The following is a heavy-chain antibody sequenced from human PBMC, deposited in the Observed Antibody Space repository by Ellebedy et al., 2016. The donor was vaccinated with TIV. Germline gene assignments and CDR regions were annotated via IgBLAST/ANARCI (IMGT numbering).Heavy chain of an antibody. J-gene: IGHJ4*02. Sequence: GESLKISCVASGFTFSNYWMSWVRQAPGKGLEWVANIKEDGTEKYFADSVKGRFTISRDNALNSLYLQMNSLRVEDTAVYFCARGDDNSGDCWGQGTLVTVSS. CDR3: ARGDDNSGDC. CDR1: GFTFSNYW. D-gene: IGHD1-1*01. CDR2: IKEDGTEK. V-gene: IGHV3-7*04.